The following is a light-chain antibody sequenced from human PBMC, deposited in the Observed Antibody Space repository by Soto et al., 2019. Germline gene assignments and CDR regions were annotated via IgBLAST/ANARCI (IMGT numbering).Light chain of an antibody. V-gene: IGKV1-39*01. J-gene: IGKJ1*01. Sequence: DIQMTQSPSSLYASVGDRVTITCRASQSISSYLNWYQQKPEKAPKLLIYAASSLQSGVPSRFSGSGSGTDFTLTISSLQPEDFATYYCQQSYSTPWTFGQGTKVDIK. CDR1: QSISSY. CDR3: QQSYSTPWT. CDR2: AAS.